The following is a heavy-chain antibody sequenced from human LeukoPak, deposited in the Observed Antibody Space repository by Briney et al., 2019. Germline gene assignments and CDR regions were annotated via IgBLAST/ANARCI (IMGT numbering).Heavy chain of an antibody. D-gene: IGHD2-2*01. CDR1: GFSFSSYW. J-gene: IGHJ4*02. V-gene: IGHV3-7*01. Sequence: PGGSLRLSCAASGFSFSSYWMTWVRQVPGKGLEWVANIKRDGSKKSYVDSVKGRFTISRDNAKNSLYLHMNSLRVEDTAGYYCSSQPAVLDLDCWGQGILVTVSS. CDR3: SSQPAVLDLDC. CDR2: IKRDGSKK.